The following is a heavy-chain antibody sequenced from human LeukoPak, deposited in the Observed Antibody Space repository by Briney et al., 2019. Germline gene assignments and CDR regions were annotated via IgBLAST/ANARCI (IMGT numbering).Heavy chain of an antibody. CDR1: GFTVSGNF. Sequence: GGSLRLSCAASGFTVSGNFMSWVRQAPGKGLEWVSAISGSGGSTYYADSVKGRFTISRDNSKNTLYLQMNSLRAEDTAVYYCAKARQQLYFDAFDIWGQGTMVTVSS. V-gene: IGHV3-23*01. J-gene: IGHJ3*02. CDR2: ISGSGGST. D-gene: IGHD6-13*01. CDR3: AKARQQLYFDAFDI.